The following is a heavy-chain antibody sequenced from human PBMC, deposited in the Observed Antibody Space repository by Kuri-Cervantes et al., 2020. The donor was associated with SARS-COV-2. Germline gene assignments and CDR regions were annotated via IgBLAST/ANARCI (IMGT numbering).Heavy chain of an antibody. CDR1: GFTFSSYA. CDR2: ISYDGSNK. V-gene: IGHV3-30*04. CDR3: ARDLYGVLYYFDY. D-gene: IGHD4-17*01. J-gene: IGHJ4*02. Sequence: GSLRLSCAASGFTFSSYAMHWVRQAPGKGLEWVAVISYDGSNKYYADSVKGRFTISRDNSKDTLYLQMNSLRAEDTAVYYCARDLYGVLYYFDYWGQGTLVTVSS.